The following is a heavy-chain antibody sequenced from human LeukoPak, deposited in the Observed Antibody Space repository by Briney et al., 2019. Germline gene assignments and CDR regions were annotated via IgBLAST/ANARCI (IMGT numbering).Heavy chain of an antibody. D-gene: IGHD4-23*01. CDR2: IRSKANSYAT. CDR1: GFTFSGSA. V-gene: IGHV3-73*01. J-gene: IGHJ5*02. Sequence: HPGGSLRLSCAASGFTFSGSAMHWVRQASGKGLEWVGRIRSKANSYATAYAASVKGRFTISRDDSKNTAYLQMNSLKTEDTAVYYCTSLYDYGGNELDWFDPWGRGTLVTVSS. CDR3: TSLYDYGGNELDWFDP.